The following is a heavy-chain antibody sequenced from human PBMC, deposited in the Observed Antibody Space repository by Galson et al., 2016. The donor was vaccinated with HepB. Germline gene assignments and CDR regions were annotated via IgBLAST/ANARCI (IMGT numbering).Heavy chain of an antibody. CDR2: IYHSGTA. V-gene: IGHV4-4*02. Sequence: SETLSLTCAVSGDSISNNYWWAWVRQFPGQGLVWIGEIYHSGTANYNPSFKSRVTISIDKSNNQLSLELASVTAADTALYSCARHALGCVAPRAFKVWGQGTLVTVSS. CDR1: GDSISNNYW. D-gene: IGHD3-16*01. J-gene: IGHJ4*01. CDR3: ARHALGCVAPRAFKV.